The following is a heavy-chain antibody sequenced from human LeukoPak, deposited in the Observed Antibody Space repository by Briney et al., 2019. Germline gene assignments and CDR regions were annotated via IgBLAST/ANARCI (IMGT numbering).Heavy chain of an antibody. CDR1: GFTFSSYW. D-gene: IGHD1-26*01. CDR3: ISEDRPFAY. CDR2: IKEDGSEK. V-gene: IGHV3-7*01. J-gene: IGHJ4*02. Sequence: PGGSLSLSCAAPGFTFSSYWMSWVRQAPGKGLEWVANIKEDGSEKYYVDSVKGRFTISRDNAKNSLYLQMNSLRAEDTAVCYCISEDRPFAYWRQGTLVTVSS.